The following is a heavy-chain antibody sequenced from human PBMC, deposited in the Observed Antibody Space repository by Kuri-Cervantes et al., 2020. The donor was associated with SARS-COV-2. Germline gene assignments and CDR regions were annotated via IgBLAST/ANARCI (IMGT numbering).Heavy chain of an antibody. V-gene: IGHV1-2*02. CDR2: INPNSGGT. J-gene: IGHJ6*03. CDR1: GYTFTGYY. D-gene: IGHD3-3*01. Sequence: ASVKVSCKASGYTFTGYYMHWVRQAPGQGLEWMGWINPNSGGTNYAQKFQGRVTMTRDTSISTAYMELSRLRSDDTAVYYCARGDFLEWLLSDYYYYMDVWGKGTTVTVSS. CDR3: ARGDFLEWLLSDYYYYMDV.